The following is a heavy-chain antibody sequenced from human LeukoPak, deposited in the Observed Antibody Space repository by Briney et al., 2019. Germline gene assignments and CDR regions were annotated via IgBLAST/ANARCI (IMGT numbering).Heavy chain of an antibody. CDR2: IIPIFGTA. CDR1: GGTFSSYA. J-gene: IGHJ4*02. D-gene: IGHD5-18*01. Sequence: SVKVSCKASGGTFSSYAISWVRQAPGQGLEWMGGIIPIFGTANYAQKFQGRVTITADESTSTAYMELSSLRSEDTAVYYCARDLPRGDTAMVGFDYWGQGTLVTVSS. V-gene: IGHV1-69*13. CDR3: ARDLPRGDTAMVGFDY.